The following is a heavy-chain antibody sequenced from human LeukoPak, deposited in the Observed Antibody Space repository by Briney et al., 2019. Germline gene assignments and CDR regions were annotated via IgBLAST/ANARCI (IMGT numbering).Heavy chain of an antibody. CDR1: GGSISSSSYY. V-gene: IGHV4-39*07. CDR3: ARDRVSSGHTFDY. J-gene: IGHJ4*02. D-gene: IGHD3-22*01. CDR2: IYYSGST. Sequence: SETLSLTCTVSGGSISSSSYYWGWIRQPPGKGLEWIGSIYYSGSTYYNPSLKSRVTISVDTSKNQFSLKLSSVTAADTAVYYCARDRVSSGHTFDYWGQGTLVTVSS.